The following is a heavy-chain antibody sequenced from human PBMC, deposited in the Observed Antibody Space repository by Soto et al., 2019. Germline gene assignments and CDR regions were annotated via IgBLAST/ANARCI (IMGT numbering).Heavy chain of an antibody. Sequence: GGSLRLSCAASGFTFSNAWMSWVRQAPGKGLEWVGRIKSKTDGGTTDYAAPVKGRFTISRDDSKNTLYLQMNSLKTEDTAVYYCTTVVVVAATPYMDVWGKGTTVTVSS. J-gene: IGHJ6*03. CDR2: IKSKTDGGTT. CDR1: GFTFSNAW. V-gene: IGHV3-15*01. D-gene: IGHD2-15*01. CDR3: TTVVVVAATPYMDV.